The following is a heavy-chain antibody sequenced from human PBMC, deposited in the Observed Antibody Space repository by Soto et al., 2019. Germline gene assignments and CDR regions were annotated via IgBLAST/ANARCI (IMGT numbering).Heavy chain of an antibody. CDR3: ARGSSIAGLYYGMDV. Sequence: SETLSLTCAVSGVSISSGGYSWSWIRQPPGKGLEWIGYIYHSGSTYYNPSLKSRVTISVDRSKNQFSLKLSSVTAADTAVYYCARGSSIAGLYYGMDVWGQGTTVTVSS. V-gene: IGHV4-30-2*01. CDR2: IYHSGST. D-gene: IGHD6-6*01. CDR1: GVSISSGGYS. J-gene: IGHJ6*02.